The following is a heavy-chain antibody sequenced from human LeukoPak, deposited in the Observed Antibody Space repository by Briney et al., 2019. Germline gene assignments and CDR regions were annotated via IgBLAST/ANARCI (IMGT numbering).Heavy chain of an antibody. CDR1: GGSISSGGYY. D-gene: IGHD2-8*01. J-gene: IGHJ4*02. Sequence: SETLSLTCTVSGGSISSGGYYWSWIRQPPGKGLEWIGYIYHSGSTYYNPSLKSRVTISVDRSKNQFSLKLSSVTAADTAVYYCARQWQPLIHYFDYWGQGTLVTVSS. V-gene: IGHV4-30-2*01. CDR3: ARQWQPLIHYFDY. CDR2: IYHSGST.